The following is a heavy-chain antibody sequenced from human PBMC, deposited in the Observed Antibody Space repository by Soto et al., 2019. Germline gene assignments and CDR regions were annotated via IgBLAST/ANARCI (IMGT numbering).Heavy chain of an antibody. J-gene: IGHJ2*01. D-gene: IGHD1-26*01. CDR1: GFTFSSYW. V-gene: IGHV3-7*04. CDR3: ARGGSLNWYFDL. Sequence: GGSLRLSYAASGFTFSSYWMSWVRQAPGKGLEWVANIKQDGSEKYYVDSVKGRFTISRDNAKNTLYLQMNSLRVEDTAVYYCARGGSLNWYFDLWGRGTLVTVSS. CDR2: IKQDGSEK.